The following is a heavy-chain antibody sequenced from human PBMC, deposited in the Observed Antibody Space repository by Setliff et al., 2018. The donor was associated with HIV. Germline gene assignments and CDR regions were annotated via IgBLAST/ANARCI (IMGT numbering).Heavy chain of an antibody. D-gene: IGHD3-3*01. J-gene: IGHJ3*02. Sequence: SETPSLTCAVYGGSLSDYYWSWIRQPPGKGLEWLGEIHSSGNTNYSPSLKGRVTISVDTPKNQYSLNLKSVTAADTAVYYCARVREGFLPYDAFEIWGQGTMVT. CDR1: GGSLSDYY. CDR2: IHSSGNT. CDR3: ARVREGFLPYDAFEI. V-gene: IGHV4-34*01.